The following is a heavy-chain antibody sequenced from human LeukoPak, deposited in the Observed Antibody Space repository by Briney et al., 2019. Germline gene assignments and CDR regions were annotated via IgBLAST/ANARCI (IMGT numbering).Heavy chain of an antibody. CDR3: TREPVVTRPIDY. Sequence: PGGSLRLSCAASGFTFGDYAMSWVRQAPGKGLEWVGFIRSKAYGGTTEYAASVKGRFTISRDDSKSIAYLQMNSLKTGDTGVYYCTREPVVTRPIDYWGQGSLVTVSS. V-gene: IGHV3-49*04. CDR1: GFTFGDYA. J-gene: IGHJ4*02. D-gene: IGHD4-23*01. CDR2: IRSKAYGGTT.